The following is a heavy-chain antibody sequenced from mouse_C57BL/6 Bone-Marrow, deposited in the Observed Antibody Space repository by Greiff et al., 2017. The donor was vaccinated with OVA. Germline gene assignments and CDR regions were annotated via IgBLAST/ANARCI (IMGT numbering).Heavy chain of an antibody. CDR3: ARRYCYGFAY. J-gene: IGHJ3*01. CDR2: IDPSDSYT. Sequence: VQLQQPGAELVRPGTSVKLSCKASGYTFTSYWMHWVKQRPGQGLEWIGVIDPSDSYTNYNQKFKGKATLTVDTSSSTAYMQLSSLTSEDSAVYYCARRYCYGFAYWGQGTLVTVSA. D-gene: IGHD1-1*01. V-gene: IGHV1-59*01. CDR1: GYTFTSYW.